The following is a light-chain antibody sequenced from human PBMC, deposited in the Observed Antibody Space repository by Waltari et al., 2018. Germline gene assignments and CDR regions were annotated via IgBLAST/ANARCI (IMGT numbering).Light chain of an antibody. CDR2: DVS. CDR1: SSDVGSYNL. J-gene: IGLJ1*01. Sequence: QSALTQPASVSGSPGQALTISCTGTSSDVGSYNLVSWYQQHPAEAPKLMIYDVSKRPSGVPDRFFVSKSGNTAALTMSGLQAEDDADYYYSSYAGNYIFHVFGSGTKVTVL. V-gene: IGLV2-11*01. CDR3: SSYAGNYIFHV.